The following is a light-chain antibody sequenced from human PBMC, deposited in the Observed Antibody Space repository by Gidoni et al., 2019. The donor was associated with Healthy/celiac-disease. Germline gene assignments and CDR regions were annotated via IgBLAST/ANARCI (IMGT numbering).Light chain of an antibody. J-gene: IGLJ3*02. CDR3: ETWDSNTRV. Sequence: QPVLTHSSSASASLASSVKLTCTLSSGHSRYIIAWHQQQPAKAPRYLMKLEGSGSYNKGSGVPDRFSGSSSGAERYLTISNLQSEDEADYYCETWDSNTRVFGGGTKLTVL. V-gene: IGLV4-60*03. CDR2: LEGSGSY. CDR1: SGHSRYI.